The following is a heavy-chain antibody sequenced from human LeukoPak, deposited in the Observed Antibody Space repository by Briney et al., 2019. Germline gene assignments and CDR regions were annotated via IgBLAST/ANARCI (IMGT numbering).Heavy chain of an antibody. J-gene: IGHJ5*02. CDR3: ARGMRYSSSTNWFDP. Sequence: SETLSLTCAVYGGSFSGYYWSWIRQPPGKGLEWIGEINHSGSTNYNPSLKSRVTISVDTSKNQFSLKLSSVTAADTAVYYCARGMRYSSSTNWFDPWGQGTLVTVSS. D-gene: IGHD6-6*01. CDR2: INHSGST. CDR1: GGSFSGYY. V-gene: IGHV4-34*01.